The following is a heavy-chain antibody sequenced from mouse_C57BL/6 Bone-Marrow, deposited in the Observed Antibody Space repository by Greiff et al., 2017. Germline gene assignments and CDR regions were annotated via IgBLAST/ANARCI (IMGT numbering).Heavy chain of an antibody. D-gene: IGHD2-1*01. J-gene: IGHJ4*01. V-gene: IGHV1-19*01. CDR1: GYTFTDYY. Sequence: EVQLQESGPVLVKPGASVKMSCKASGYTFTDYYMNWVKQSHGKSLEWIGVINPYNGGTSYNQKFKGKATLTVDKSSSTAYMELNSLTSEDSAVYYCARSPLLYYAMDYWGQGTSVTVSS. CDR2: INPYNGGT. CDR3: ARSPLLYYAMDY.